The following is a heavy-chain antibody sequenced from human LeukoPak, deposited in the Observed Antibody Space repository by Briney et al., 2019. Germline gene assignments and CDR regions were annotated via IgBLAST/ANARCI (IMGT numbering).Heavy chain of an antibody. J-gene: IGHJ3*02. D-gene: IGHD3-16*01. CDR1: GFTSSGDW. Sequence: PGGSLRLSCAVSGFTSSGDWMHWVRQAPGKGLVWVSRSKNDGSSTSYADSVKGRFTISRDNAKHTLYLQMNSLRAEDTAVYYCARELPRIGGQTDASDIWGQGTMVTVS. V-gene: IGHV3-74*01. CDR2: SKNDGSST. CDR3: ARELPRIGGQTDASDI.